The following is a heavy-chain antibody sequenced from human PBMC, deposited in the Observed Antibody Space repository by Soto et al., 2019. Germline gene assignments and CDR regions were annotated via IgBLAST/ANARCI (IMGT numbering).Heavy chain of an antibody. Sequence: PGGSLRLSCVASGFTFSSYAMSWVRQAPGQRLEWVATFSGGRDTTWHADSVRARFTISRDNSKNTLYLQMSSLRAEDTAVYYCVKPPAYYYDSNAYYSAWGQGTLVTVSS. CDR2: FSGGRDTT. CDR3: VKPPAYYYDSNAYYSA. CDR1: GFTFSSYA. D-gene: IGHD3-22*01. J-gene: IGHJ5*02. V-gene: IGHV3-23*01.